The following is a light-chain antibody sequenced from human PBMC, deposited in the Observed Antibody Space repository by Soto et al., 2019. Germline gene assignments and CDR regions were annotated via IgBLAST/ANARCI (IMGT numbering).Light chain of an antibody. CDR1: QSISSY. Sequence: DIQMTQSPSSLSASIGDRVTISCGASQSISSYLNWYQQKPGKAPNLLIYATSTVQSGVPSRFSGSGSGTDFTLTINGLQPEDFATYYCQQSYSIVWTFGQGTKVDIK. J-gene: IGKJ1*01. CDR2: ATS. CDR3: QQSYSIVWT. V-gene: IGKV1-39*01.